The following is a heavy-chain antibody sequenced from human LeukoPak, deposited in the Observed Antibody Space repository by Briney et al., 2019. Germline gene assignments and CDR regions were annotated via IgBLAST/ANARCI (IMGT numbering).Heavy chain of an antibody. CDR2: IYYSGST. CDR3: ARGATAFDY. J-gene: IGHJ4*02. V-gene: IGHV4-39*07. Sequence: SETLSLTCSVSGGSISSGSYCWGWIRQPPGKGLEWIGSIYYSGSTYYNPSLKSRVTISVDTSKNQFSLKLSSVTAADTAVYYCARGATAFDYWGQGTLVTVSS. D-gene: IGHD4-11*01. CDR1: GGSISSGSYC.